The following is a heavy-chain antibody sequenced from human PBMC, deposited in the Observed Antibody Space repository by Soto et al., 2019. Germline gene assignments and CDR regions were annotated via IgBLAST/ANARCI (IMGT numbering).Heavy chain of an antibody. CDR2: ISGSGGST. V-gene: IGHV3-23*01. J-gene: IGHJ4*02. CDR3: AKPVVVVTSAPIDY. D-gene: IGHD2-21*02. CDR1: GFTFSSYA. Sequence: GGSLRLSCAASGFTFSSYAMSWVRQAPGKGLEWVSAISGSGGSTYYADSVKGRFTISRDNSKNTLYLQMNSLRAEDTAVYYCAKPVVVVTSAPIDYWGQGTLVTVSS.